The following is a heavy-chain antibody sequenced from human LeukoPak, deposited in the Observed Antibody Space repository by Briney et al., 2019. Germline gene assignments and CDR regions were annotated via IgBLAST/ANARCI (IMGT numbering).Heavy chain of an antibody. Sequence: ASVKVSCKASGYTFTGYYMHWVRQAPGQGLEWMGWINPNSGGTNYAQKFQGRVTITRNTSISTAYMELSSLRSEDTAMYYCARGFFPGYCGGDCKGSYYYYYYMDVWGKGTTVTVSS. V-gene: IGHV1-2*02. CDR3: ARGFFPGYCGGDCKGSYYYYYYMDV. CDR2: INPNSGGT. CDR1: GYTFTGYY. J-gene: IGHJ6*03. D-gene: IGHD2-21*02.